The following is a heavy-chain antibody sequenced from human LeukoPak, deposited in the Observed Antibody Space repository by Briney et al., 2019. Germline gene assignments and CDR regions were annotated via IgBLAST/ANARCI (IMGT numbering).Heavy chain of an antibody. CDR1: GFTFSNNW. D-gene: IGHD6-13*01. CDR2: IKQDESEK. Sequence: GGSLRLSCAASGFTFSNNWMSWVRQAPGKGLEWVANIKQDESEKYYVDSVKGRFTISRDNAKNSLYLQMNSLRAEDTALYYCARDRAAAGVPQPNYYYYYYMDVWGKGTTVTVSS. CDR3: ARDRAAAGVPQPNYYYYYYMDV. V-gene: IGHV3-7*03. J-gene: IGHJ6*03.